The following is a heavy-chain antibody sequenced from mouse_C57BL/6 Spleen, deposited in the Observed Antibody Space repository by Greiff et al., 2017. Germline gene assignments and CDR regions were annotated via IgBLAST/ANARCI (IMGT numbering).Heavy chain of an antibody. V-gene: IGHV5-9-1*02. Sequence: EVHLVESGEGLVKPGGSLKLSCAASGFTFSSYAMSWVRQTPEKRLEWVAYISSGGDYIYYADTVKGRFTISRDNARNTLYLQMSSLKSEDTAMYYCTREVLQTAQAPFAYWGQGTLVTVSA. CDR3: TREVLQTAQAPFAY. CDR2: ISSGGDYI. D-gene: IGHD3-2*02. CDR1: GFTFSSYA. J-gene: IGHJ3*01.